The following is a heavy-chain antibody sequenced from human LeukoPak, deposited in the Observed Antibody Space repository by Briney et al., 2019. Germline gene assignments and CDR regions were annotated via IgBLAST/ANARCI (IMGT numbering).Heavy chain of an antibody. D-gene: IGHD2-15*01. CDR1: GFTFSSYG. CDR2: IRYDGSNK. V-gene: IGHV3-30*02. Sequence: GGSLRLSCAASGFTFSSYGMHWVRQAPGKGLEWVAFIRYDGSNKYYADSVKGRFTISRDNAKNSLYLQMNSLRAEDTALYYCAKDNGGSPLQFDYWGQGTLVTVSS. J-gene: IGHJ4*02. CDR3: AKDNGGSPLQFDY.